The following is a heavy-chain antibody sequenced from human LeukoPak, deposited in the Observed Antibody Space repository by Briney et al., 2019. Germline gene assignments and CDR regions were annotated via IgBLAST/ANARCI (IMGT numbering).Heavy chain of an antibody. CDR1: GSSFSNYD. V-gene: IGHV3-48*02. J-gene: IGHJ4*02. CDR2: ISGSGSTI. D-gene: IGHD4-17*01. Sequence: TGGSLRLSCAASGSSFSNYDMNWVRQAPGKGLGWVSYISGSGSTIYHADSVKGRFTISRENARNSLYLQMNSLRDEDTAVYYCVRVTTVTAGDYWGQGTLVTVSS. CDR3: VRVTTVTAGDY.